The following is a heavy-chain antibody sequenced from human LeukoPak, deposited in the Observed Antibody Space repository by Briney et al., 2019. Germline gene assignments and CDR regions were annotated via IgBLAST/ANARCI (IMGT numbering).Heavy chain of an antibody. CDR1: GFTFGDYA. CDR2: IRSKAYGETA. CDR3: TRDRGAYNLYDY. Sequence: GGSLRLSCTASGFTFGDYAMSWIRQAPGKGLEWVGFIRSKAYGETADYAASVKGRFTISSDDSKAIAYLQMNSLKTEDTAVYHCTRDRGAYNLYDYWGQGTLVTVSS. D-gene: IGHD1-1*01. J-gene: IGHJ4*02. V-gene: IGHV3-49*03.